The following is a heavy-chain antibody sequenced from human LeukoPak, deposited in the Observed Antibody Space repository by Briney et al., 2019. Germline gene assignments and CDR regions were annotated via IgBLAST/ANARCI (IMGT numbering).Heavy chain of an antibody. CDR2: INHSGST. CDR1: GGSFSGYY. CDR3: ARTYADFWSGYYYWFDP. D-gene: IGHD3-3*01. Sequence: SETLSLTCAVYGGSFSGYYWSWIRQPPGKGLEWIGEINHSGSTNYNPSLKSRVTISVDTSNKQYSLKLSSVTAAETAVYYCARTYADFWSGYYYWFDPWGQGTLVTVSS. V-gene: IGHV4-34*01. J-gene: IGHJ5*02.